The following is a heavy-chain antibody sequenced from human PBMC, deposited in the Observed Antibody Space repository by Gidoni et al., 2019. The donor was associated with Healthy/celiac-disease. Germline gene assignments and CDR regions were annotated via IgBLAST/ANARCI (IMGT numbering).Heavy chain of an antibody. J-gene: IGHJ6*02. CDR3: ASDSTIAARRPYYGMAV. D-gene: IGHD6-6*01. CDR2: IWYDGCNK. V-gene: IGHV3-33*08. Sequence: QVQLVESGGGVGQPGRSLRLSCAASGVTLISSGMHWVRQDPGKWLVWVAVIWYDGCNKSYADSVKGRFTISSDNSKNTLYLQMNSLRAEDTAVYYCASDSTIAARRPYYGMAVWGQGTTVTVS. CDR1: GVTLISSG.